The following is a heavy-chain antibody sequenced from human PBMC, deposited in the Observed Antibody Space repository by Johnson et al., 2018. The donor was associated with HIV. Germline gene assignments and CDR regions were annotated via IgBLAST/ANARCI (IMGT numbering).Heavy chain of an antibody. Sequence: QVQLVESGGGVVQPGGSLGVSCVASGFTFSSYGMHWVRQAPGKGLEWVAFIRYDGSNKYYADSVKGRFTISRDNSKNTLYLQMNSLRAEDTAVYYCAQGYYDILTGYYDAFDIWGQGTMVMVSS. J-gene: IGHJ3*02. V-gene: IGHV3-30*02. D-gene: IGHD3-9*01. CDR2: IRYDGSNK. CDR3: AQGYYDILTGYYDAFDI. CDR1: GFTFSSYG.